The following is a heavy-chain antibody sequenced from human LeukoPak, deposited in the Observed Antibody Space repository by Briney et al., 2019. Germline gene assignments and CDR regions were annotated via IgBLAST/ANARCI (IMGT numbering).Heavy chain of an antibody. CDR2: INQDGSEK. CDR3: ARKYFYYMDV. Sequence: GGSLRLSCAASRFTFSNYWMNWFRQAPGKGLEWVANINQDGSEKNYVDSVKGRFTISRDNSKNTLYLQLNSLRAEDTAVYYCARKYFYYMDVWGKGTTVTVSS. J-gene: IGHJ6*03. D-gene: IGHD2/OR15-2a*01. V-gene: IGHV3-7*03. CDR1: RFTFSNYW.